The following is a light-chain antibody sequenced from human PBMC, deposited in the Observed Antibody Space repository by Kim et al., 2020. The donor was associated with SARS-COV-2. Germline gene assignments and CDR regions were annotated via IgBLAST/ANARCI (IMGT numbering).Light chain of an antibody. CDR1: QGISSY. CDR2: AAS. V-gene: IGKV1-9*01. J-gene: IGKJ5*01. CDR3: QHLNSFPIT. Sequence: ASVGDRVTTTCRASQGISSYLAWYQQKPGKAPKLLIYAASSLQSGVPSRFSGSGSGTEFTLTISSLQPEDFATYYCQHLNSFPITFGQGTRLEIK.